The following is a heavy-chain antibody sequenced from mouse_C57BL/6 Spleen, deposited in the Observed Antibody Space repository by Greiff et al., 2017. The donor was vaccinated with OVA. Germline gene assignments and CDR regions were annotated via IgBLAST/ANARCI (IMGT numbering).Heavy chain of an antibody. V-gene: IGHV1-64*01. CDR3: ARNSSGYGYFDY. D-gene: IGHD3-2*02. Sequence: QVQLQQSGAELVKPGASVKLSCKASGYTFTSYWMHWVKQRPGQGLEWIGMIHPNSGSTNYNEKFKSKATLTVDKSSSTAYMQLSSLTSEDSAVYYCARNSSGYGYFDYWGQGTTLTVSS. CDR2: IHPNSGST. J-gene: IGHJ2*01. CDR1: GYTFTSYW.